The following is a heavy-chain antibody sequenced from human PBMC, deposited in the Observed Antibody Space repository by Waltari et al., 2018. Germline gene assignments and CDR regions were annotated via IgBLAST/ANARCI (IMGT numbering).Heavy chain of an antibody. Sequence: QVHLQESGPGLVKPSQTLSLTCTVSGDSITSTSFYWNWVRQPAGKGLEWIGRFYSSEYINYNPSLKSRVTISRDTSKKQFFLKLTSVTAADTAFYYCAREVTKVELGRRLPHFFDSWGQGTLVTVSS. CDR2: FYSSEYI. CDR1: GDSITSTSFY. CDR3: AREVTKVELGRRLPHFFDS. V-gene: IGHV4-61*02. J-gene: IGHJ4*02. D-gene: IGHD7-27*01.